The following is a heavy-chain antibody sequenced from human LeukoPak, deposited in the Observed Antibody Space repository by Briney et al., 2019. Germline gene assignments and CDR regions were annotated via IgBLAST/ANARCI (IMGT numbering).Heavy chain of an antibody. CDR1: GFTFHDYA. V-gene: IGHV3-9*03. Sequence: GGSLRLSCAASGFTFHDYAMHWVRQVPGKGLEWVSGITWNSGSVLYADSVRGRFTISSDNAKNSLYLQMNSLRPEDIDFYYCTKGLGVATLIVDALDMWGQGTMVTV. J-gene: IGHJ3*02. CDR3: TKGLGVATLIVDALDM. CDR2: ITWNSGSV. D-gene: IGHD3/OR15-3a*01.